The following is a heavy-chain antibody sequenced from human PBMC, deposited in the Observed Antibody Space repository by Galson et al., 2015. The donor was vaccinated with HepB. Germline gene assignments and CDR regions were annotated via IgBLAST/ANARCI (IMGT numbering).Heavy chain of an antibody. CDR2: IYHTGNT. J-gene: IGHJ5*02. Sequence: LSLTCTVSGVSITPGQYYWAWVRQSPGKGLEWIGSIYHTGNTYYNSSLKSRLTMSLVTSTNQVSLRLTSVTAADTAIYYCAREGYTTDTWGQGTLVIVSS. V-gene: IGHV4-39*01. CDR3: AREGYTTDT. CDR1: GVSITPGQYY. D-gene: IGHD5-12*01.